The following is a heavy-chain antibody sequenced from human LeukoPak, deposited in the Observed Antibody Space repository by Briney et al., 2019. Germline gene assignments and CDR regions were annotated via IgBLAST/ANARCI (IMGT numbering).Heavy chain of an antibody. V-gene: IGHV1-18*01. D-gene: IGHD3-22*01. CDR3: ARGSEGYYDSSGYYPHFDY. CDR2: ISAYNGNT. CDR1: GYTSTSYG. J-gene: IGHJ4*02. Sequence: ASVKVSCKASGYTSTSYGISWVRQAPGQGLEWMGWISAYNGNTNYAQKLQGRVTMTTDTSTSTAYMELRSLRSDDTAVYYCARGSEGYYDSSGYYPHFDYWGQGTLVTVSS.